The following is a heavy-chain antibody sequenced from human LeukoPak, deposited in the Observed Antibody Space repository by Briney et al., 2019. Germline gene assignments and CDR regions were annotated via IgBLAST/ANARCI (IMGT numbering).Heavy chain of an antibody. V-gene: IGHV4-38-2*01. J-gene: IGHJ4*02. CDR1: GYSISSGYY. D-gene: IGHD6-13*01. Sequence: PSETLSLTCAVSGYSISSGYYWGWIRQPPGKGLEWIGSIYHSGSTYYNPSLKSRVTISVDTSKNQFSLKLSSVTAADTAVYYCASGYGGIAAAGHLLDDYWGQGTLVTVSS. CDR3: ASGYGGIAAAGHLLDDY. CDR2: IYHSGST.